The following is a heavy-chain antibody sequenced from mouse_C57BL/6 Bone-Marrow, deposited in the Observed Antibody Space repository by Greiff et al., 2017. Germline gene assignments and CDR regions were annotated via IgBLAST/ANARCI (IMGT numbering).Heavy chain of an antibody. CDR2: IHPNSGST. Sequence: QVQLQQPGAELVKPGASVKLSCKASGYTFTSYWMHWVKQRPGQGLEWIGMIHPNSGSTNYNEKFKSKDTLTVDQSSSTAYMQLSSLTSEDSAVYYGARSSYYYGSSIYYYAMDYWGQGTSVTVSS. CDR3: ARSSYYYGSSIYYYAMDY. J-gene: IGHJ4*01. D-gene: IGHD1-1*01. CDR1: GYTFTSYW. V-gene: IGHV1-64*01.